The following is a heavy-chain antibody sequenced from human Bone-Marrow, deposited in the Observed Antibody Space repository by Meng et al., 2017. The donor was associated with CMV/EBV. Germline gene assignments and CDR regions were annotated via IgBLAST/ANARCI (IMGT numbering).Heavy chain of an antibody. CDR2: IKSKTDGGTT. V-gene: IGHV3-15*01. CDR1: GFTFSNAW. J-gene: IGHJ4*02. Sequence: EVQLVESGGGLVKPGGSLRLSCAASGFTFSNAWMSWVRQAPGKGLEWVGRIKSKTDGGTTDYAAPVKGRFTISRDDSKNTLYPQMNSLKTEDTAVYYCTTVGYRDYSGSYWGRGFGYWGQGTLVTVSS. D-gene: IGHD1-26*01. CDR3: TTVGYRDYSGSYWGRGFGY.